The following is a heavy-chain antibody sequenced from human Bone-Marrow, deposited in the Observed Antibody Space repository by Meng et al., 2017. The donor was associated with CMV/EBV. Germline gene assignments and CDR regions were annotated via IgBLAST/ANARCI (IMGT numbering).Heavy chain of an antibody. CDR1: GFTFSTYN. V-gene: IGHV3-48*04. CDR3: ARSHPRSWHY. D-gene: IGHD6-13*01. Sequence: GGSLRLSCAASGFTFSTYNMNWVRQAPGKGLEWISYISTSSSTIYYADSVKGRFTISRDNAKNSLYLQMNSLRAEDTAVYYCARSHPRSWHYWGQGTLVTVSS. J-gene: IGHJ4*02. CDR2: ISTSSSTI.